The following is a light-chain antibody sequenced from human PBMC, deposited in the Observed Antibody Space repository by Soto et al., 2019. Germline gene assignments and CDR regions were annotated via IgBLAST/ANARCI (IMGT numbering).Light chain of an antibody. V-gene: IGKV3-11*01. J-gene: IGKJ3*01. CDR3: QQSSTWRTLFT. CDR1: QSVSSY. Sequence: EVVMSQSPSTLYLYPGERATLSCRASQSVSSYLAWYQQKPGQAPRLLIYDASNRATGIPARFSGSGSGTDFTLTISSLEPEDCAVYYSQQSSTWRTLFTSVPGTKVYIK. CDR2: DAS.